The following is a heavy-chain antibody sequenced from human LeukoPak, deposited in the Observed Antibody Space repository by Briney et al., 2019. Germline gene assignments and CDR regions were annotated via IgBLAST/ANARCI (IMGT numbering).Heavy chain of an antibody. CDR3: ARDRYDSSGSSAFDI. Sequence: PSETLSLTCTVSGYSISSGYYWGWIRQPPGKGLEWIGSIYHSGSTYYNPSLKSRVTISVDTSKNQFSLKLSSVTAADTAVYYCARDRYDSSGSSAFDIWGHGTMVTVSS. CDR2: IYHSGST. J-gene: IGHJ3*02. CDR1: GYSISSGYY. D-gene: IGHD3-22*01. V-gene: IGHV4-38-2*02.